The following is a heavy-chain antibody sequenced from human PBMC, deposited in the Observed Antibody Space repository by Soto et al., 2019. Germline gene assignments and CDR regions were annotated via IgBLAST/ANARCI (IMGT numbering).Heavy chain of an antibody. J-gene: IGHJ5*02. CDR2: INPSGGST. Sequence: ASVKVSCKASGYTLTSYYMHWVRQAPGQGLEWMGIINPSGGSTSYAQKFQGRVTMTRDTSTSTVYMELSSLRSEDTAVYYCARSMVRGVNGAWFDPWGQGTLVTVSS. CDR3: ARSMVRGVNGAWFDP. CDR1: GYTLTSYY. V-gene: IGHV1-46*01. D-gene: IGHD3-10*01.